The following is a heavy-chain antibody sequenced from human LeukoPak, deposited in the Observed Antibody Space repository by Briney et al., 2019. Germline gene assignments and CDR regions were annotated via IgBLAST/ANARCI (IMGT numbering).Heavy chain of an antibody. V-gene: IGHV3-74*01. J-gene: IGHJ4*02. CDR2: INSDGSST. D-gene: IGHD3-16*02. CDR3: TNGGVIVTAYFDY. Sequence: GGSLRLSCAASGFTFSSYWMHWVRQAPGKGLVWVSRINSDGSSTSYADSVKGRFTISRDNAKNTLYLQMNSLRAGDTAVYYCTNGGVIVTAYFDYWGQGTLVTVSS. CDR1: GFTFSSYW.